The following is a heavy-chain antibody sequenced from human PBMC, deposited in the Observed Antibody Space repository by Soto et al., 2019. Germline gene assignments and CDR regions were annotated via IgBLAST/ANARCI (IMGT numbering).Heavy chain of an antibody. J-gene: IGHJ6*01. CDR3: SHMESRVASYGLDV. Sequence: QITLKESGPTLVKPTQTLTLTCTFSGFSLDTSGVGVAWIRQPPGKALEWLTLIYWDDDKRYSPSLRSRLTITKHNSKNRVVLTMTNMDPVDTATYYCSHMESRVASYGLDVWGQGTTVTVSS. CDR1: GFSLDTSGVG. V-gene: IGHV2-5*02. D-gene: IGHD3-3*01. CDR2: IYWDDDK.